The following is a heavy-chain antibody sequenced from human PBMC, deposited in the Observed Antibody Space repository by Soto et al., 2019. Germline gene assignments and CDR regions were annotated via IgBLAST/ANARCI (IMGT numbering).Heavy chain of an antibody. CDR1: GFSLTTRGVG. J-gene: IGHJ5*02. CDR2: IYWDDDK. V-gene: IGHV2-5*02. CDR3: AHIPNYYQYDWFDP. Sequence: QITLKESGPTLVKPTQTLTLTCTFSGFSLTTRGVGVGWIRQPPGKALEGLALIYWDDDKRYSPSLPSSLSITQDTSKNQVVLTPTNVDPVDTATYYCAHIPNYYQYDWFDPWGQGPLVSVSS. D-gene: IGHD3-16*01.